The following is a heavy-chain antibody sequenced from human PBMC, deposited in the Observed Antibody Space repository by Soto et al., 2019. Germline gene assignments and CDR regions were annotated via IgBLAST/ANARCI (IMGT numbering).Heavy chain of an antibody. CDR3: ARDRGYNYGYDAFDI. CDR2: INSDGSST. J-gene: IGHJ3*02. Sequence: EVQLVESGGGLVQPGGSLRLSCAASGFTFSDYWMHWVRQAPGKGLVWVSRINSDGSSTNYADSVKGRFTISRDNAKNTLYLQMNSLRAEDTAVYYCARDRGYNYGYDAFDIWGQGTMVTVSS. V-gene: IGHV3-74*01. CDR1: GFTFSDYW. D-gene: IGHD5-18*01.